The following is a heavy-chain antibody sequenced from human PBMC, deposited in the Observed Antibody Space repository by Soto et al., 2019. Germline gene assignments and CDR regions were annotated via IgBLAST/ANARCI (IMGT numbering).Heavy chain of an antibody. CDR1: GFTFSSYA. V-gene: IGHV3-30-3*01. J-gene: IGHJ4*02. CDR3: ARDRDFWSGYGTFDY. D-gene: IGHD3-3*01. Sequence: GGSLRLSCAASGFTFSSYAMHWVRQAPGKGLEWVAVISYDGSNKYYADSVKGRFTISRDNSKNTLYLQMNSLRAEDTAVYYCARDRDFWSGYGTFDYWGQGTLVTVSS. CDR2: ISYDGSNK.